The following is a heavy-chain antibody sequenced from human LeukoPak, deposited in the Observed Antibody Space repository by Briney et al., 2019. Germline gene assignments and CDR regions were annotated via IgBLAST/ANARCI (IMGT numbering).Heavy chain of an antibody. CDR1: DYTFTSYG. Sequence: ASVKVSCKASDYTFTSYGISWVRQAPGQGLEWMGWISAYNGNTNYAQKLQGRVTMTTDTSTSTAYMELRSLRSDDTAVYYCARVGENYDFWSGYSYNWFDPWGQGTLVTVSS. CDR2: ISAYNGNT. J-gene: IGHJ5*02. V-gene: IGHV1-18*01. D-gene: IGHD3-3*01. CDR3: ARVGENYDFWSGYSYNWFDP.